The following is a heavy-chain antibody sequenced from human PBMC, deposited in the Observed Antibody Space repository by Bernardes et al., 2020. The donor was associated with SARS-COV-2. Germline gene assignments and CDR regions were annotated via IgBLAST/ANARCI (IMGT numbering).Heavy chain of an antibody. CDR3: ARGFFDSGEYF. V-gene: IGHV4-61*01. D-gene: IGHD3-10*01. CDR1: GGSVRSGSYY. J-gene: IGHJ4*02. CDR2: ISYRGST. Sequence: LSLTCTVSGGSVRSGSYYWSWIRQPPGKGLEWIGYISYRGSTNYSPSLKSRLTISIDTPQNQFSLNLSSVTAADTAVYYCARGFFDSGEYFWGQGTLVTVSS.